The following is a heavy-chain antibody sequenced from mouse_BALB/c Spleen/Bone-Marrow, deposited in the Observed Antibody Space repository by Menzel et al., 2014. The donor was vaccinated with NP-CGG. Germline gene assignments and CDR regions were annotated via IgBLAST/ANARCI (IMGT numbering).Heavy chain of an antibody. CDR3: ARQDYDWFAY. Sequence: EVKLVESGGDLVKPGGSLKLSCAASGFTFSSYGMSWVRQTPDKRLEWVATISSGGSYTYYPDSVEGRFTISRDNAKNTLYLQMSSLKSEDTAMYYCARQDYDWFAYWGQGTLVTVSA. CDR1: GFTFSSYG. V-gene: IGHV5-6*01. D-gene: IGHD2-4*01. J-gene: IGHJ3*01. CDR2: ISSGGSYT.